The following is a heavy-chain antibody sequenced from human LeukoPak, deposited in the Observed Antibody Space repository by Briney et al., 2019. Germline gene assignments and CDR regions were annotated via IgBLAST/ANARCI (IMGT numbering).Heavy chain of an antibody. CDR1: GFTFSDYY. CDR2: ISSSGSTI. Sequence: GRSLRLSCAASGFTFSDYYMSWIRQAPGKGLEWVSYISSSGSTIYYADSVKGRFTISRDNAKNSLYLQMNSLRAEDTAVYYCARDPITIFGVAPNPWFDPWGQGTLVTVSS. V-gene: IGHV3-11*01. D-gene: IGHD3-3*01. CDR3: ARDPITIFGVAPNPWFDP. J-gene: IGHJ5*02.